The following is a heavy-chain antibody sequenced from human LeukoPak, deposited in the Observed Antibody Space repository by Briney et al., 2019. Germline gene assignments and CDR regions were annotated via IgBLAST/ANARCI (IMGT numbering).Heavy chain of an antibody. J-gene: IGHJ4*02. CDR3: ARFWSGYLPDY. CDR1: GYTFASYG. CDR2: ISAYNGNT. D-gene: IGHD3-3*01. Sequence: AASVKVSCKASGYTFASYGIAWVRQAPGQGLEWMGWISAYNGNTNYAQNLQGRVAMTTDTSTSTAYMELRGLRSDDTAVYYCARFWSGYLPDYWGQGTLVTVSS. V-gene: IGHV1-18*01.